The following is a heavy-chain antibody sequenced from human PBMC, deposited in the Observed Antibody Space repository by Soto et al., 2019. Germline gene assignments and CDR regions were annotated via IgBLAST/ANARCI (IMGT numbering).Heavy chain of an antibody. J-gene: IGHJ4*02. D-gene: IGHD3-3*01. CDR3: AKEYSLYDFWSGYFDY. CDR1: GFTFSSYA. CDR2: ISGSGGST. V-gene: IGHV3-23*01. Sequence: QLGGSLRLSCAASGFTFSSYAMSWVRQAPGKGLEWVSAISGSGGSTYYADSVKGRFTISRDNSKNTRYLQMNSLRAEDTAVYYCAKEYSLYDFWSGYFDYWGQGTLVTVSS.